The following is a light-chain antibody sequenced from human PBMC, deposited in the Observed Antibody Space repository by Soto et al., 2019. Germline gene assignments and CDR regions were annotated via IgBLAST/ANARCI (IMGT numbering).Light chain of an antibody. V-gene: IGLV1-40*01. CDR3: LSYDSSDVV. J-gene: IGLJ2*01. CDR1: SSKIGAGYD. CDR2: GNS. Sequence: QAVVPQPPSVSGAPGQRVTISCTGSSSKIGAGYDVHWYQQLPGTAPQLFIYGNSNRPSGVPDRFYGSKSGTSASLSITGLQAADEADYYCLSYDSSDVVFVGGTKLTAL.